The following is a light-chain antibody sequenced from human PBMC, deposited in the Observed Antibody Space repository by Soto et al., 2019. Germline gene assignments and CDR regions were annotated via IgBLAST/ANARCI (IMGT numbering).Light chain of an antibody. CDR2: EVP. CDR3: SSKRDSSTLFV. V-gene: IGLV2-14*01. J-gene: IGLJ1*01. Sequence: QSVLTQPASVSGSPGQSITISCTGTSSDVGAYNYVSWYQHHPGKVPKLLIYEVPNRPSGVSDRFSGSKSGNTASLTISGLQAEDEPDYYCSSKRDSSTLFVFGTGTKVTVL. CDR1: SSDVGAYNY.